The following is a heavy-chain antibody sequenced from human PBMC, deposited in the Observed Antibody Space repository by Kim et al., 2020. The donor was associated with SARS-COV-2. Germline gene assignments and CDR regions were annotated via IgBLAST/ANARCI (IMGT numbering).Heavy chain of an antibody. V-gene: IGHV4-39*01. CDR1: GGSISSSSYY. CDR2: IYYSGST. CDR3: ATRGRGVLFQMTEGRGGMDV. D-gene: IGHD3-10*01. J-gene: IGHJ6*02. Sequence: SETLSLTCTVSGGSISSSSYYWGWIRQPPGKGLEWIGSIYYSGSTYYNPSLKSRVTISVDTSKNQFSLKLSSVTAADTAVYYCATRGRGVLFQMTEGRGGMDVWGQGTTVTVSS.